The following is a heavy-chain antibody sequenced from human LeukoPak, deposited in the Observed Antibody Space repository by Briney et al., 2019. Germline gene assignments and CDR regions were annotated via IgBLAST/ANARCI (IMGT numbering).Heavy chain of an antibody. CDR2: ISGSGGST. J-gene: IGHJ4*02. CDR1: GFTFSSYG. D-gene: IGHD3-10*01. CDR3: AKGTYGSGTYGSIDY. Sequence: GGSLRLSCAASGFTFSSYGMSWVRQAPGKGLEWVSAISGSGGSTYYADSVKGRFTISRDNSKNTLYLQMNSLRDEDTAVYYCAKGTYGSGTYGSIDYWGQGTLVTVSS. V-gene: IGHV3-23*01.